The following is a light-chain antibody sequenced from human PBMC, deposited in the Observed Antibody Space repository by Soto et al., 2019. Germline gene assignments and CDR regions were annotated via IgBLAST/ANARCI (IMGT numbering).Light chain of an antibody. J-gene: IGKJ3*01. CDR2: DAS. CDR1: QSVGSK. V-gene: IGKV3-15*01. Sequence: EIVMTQSPATLSVSPGERASLSCRASQSVGSKLAWYQHKPGQAPRLLIYDASTRATGFPARFSGSGSGTEFPLTFSSLQPEDFAVYYCQQYNNWPPFTFGPGTKVDIK. CDR3: QQYNNWPPFT.